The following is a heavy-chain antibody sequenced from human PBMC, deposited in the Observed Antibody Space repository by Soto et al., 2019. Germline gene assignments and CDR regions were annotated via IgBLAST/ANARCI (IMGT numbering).Heavy chain of an antibody. V-gene: IGHV4-59*01. J-gene: IGHJ6*02. CDR1: GGSLSSYY. D-gene: IGHD5-12*01. CDR3: ARGWGGYDPRSGYYGMDV. Sequence: SETLSLTCTVSGGSLSSYYWSWIRQPPGKGLEWIGYIYYSGSTNYNPSLKSRVTISVDTSKNQFSLKLSSVTAADTAVYYCARGWGGYDPRSGYYGMDVWGQGTTVTVSS. CDR2: IYYSGST.